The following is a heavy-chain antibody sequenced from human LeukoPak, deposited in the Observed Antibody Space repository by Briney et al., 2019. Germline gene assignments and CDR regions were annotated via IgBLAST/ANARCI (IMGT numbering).Heavy chain of an antibody. CDR1: GFTFSSYG. CDR2: IYSGGST. J-gene: IGHJ6*03. Sequence: PGGSLRLSCAASGFTFSSYGMSWVRQAPGKGLEWVSVIYSGGSTYYADSVKGRFTISRDNSKNTLYLQMNSLRAEDTAVYYCAKAYYDFWSDYYYMDVWGKGTTVTVSS. V-gene: IGHV3-23*03. D-gene: IGHD3-3*01. CDR3: AKAYYDFWSDYYYMDV.